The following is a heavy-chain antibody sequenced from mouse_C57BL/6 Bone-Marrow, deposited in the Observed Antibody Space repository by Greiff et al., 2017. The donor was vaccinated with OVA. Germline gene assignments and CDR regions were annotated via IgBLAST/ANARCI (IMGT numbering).Heavy chain of an antibody. CDR1: GFTFSDYY. J-gene: IGHJ1*03. D-gene: IGHD2-10*02. CDR3: ARDPSNDWYFDV. V-gene: IGHV5-16*01. CDR2: INYDGSST. Sequence: EVKLMESEGGLVQPGSSMKLSCTASGFTFSDYYMAWVRQVPEKGLEWVANINYDGSSTYYLDSLKSRFIISRDNAKNILYLQMSSLKSEDTATYYCARDPSNDWYFDVWGTGTTVTVSS.